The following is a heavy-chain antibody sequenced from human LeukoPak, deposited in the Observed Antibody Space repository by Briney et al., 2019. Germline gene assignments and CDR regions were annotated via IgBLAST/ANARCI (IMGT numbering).Heavy chain of an antibody. CDR1: GGSISSYY. CDR2: IYTSGST. Sequence: SETLSLTCTASGGSISSYYWSWIRQPAGKGLEWIGRIYTSGSTNYNPSLKSRVTMSVDTSKNQFSLKLSSVTAADTAVYYCARQTYCSSTSCYPDYWGQGTLVTVSS. V-gene: IGHV4-4*07. D-gene: IGHD2-2*01. J-gene: IGHJ4*02. CDR3: ARQTYCSSTSCYPDY.